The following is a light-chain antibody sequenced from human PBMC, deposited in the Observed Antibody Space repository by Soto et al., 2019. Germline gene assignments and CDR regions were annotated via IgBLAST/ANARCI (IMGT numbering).Light chain of an antibody. CDR1: QSVSSSY. Sequence: EIVLTQSPGTLSLSPGERVTLSCRASQSVSSSYLAWYQQIPGQAPRLLLYGASRRATGIPDRFSGSGSGKDFTLTISRLEPEDFAVYYCQQHGSSPRTFGQGTKVEIK. CDR3: QQHGSSPRT. CDR2: GAS. J-gene: IGKJ1*01. V-gene: IGKV3-20*01.